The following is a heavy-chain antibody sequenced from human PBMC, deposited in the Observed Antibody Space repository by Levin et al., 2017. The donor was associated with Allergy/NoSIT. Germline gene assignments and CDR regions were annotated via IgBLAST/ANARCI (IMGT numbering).Heavy chain of an antibody. CDR2: VYPGDSDT. V-gene: IGHV5-51*01. J-gene: IGHJ3*01. CDR3: AGPLQLRDGYTVGALAL. D-gene: IGHD5-24*01. Sequence: GESLKISCQGSGYSFGSYWIAWVRQVPGKGLEWMGIVYPGDSDTTYNPSFQGQVTISADKSISTAYLQWSSLKASDTAMYYCAGPLQLRDGYTVGALALWGQGTMLTVSS. CDR1: GYSFGSYW.